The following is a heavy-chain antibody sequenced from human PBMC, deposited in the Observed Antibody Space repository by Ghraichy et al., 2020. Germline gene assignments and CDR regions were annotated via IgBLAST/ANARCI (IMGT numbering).Heavy chain of an antibody. CDR2: INHSGST. CDR1: GGSFSGYY. Sequence: SETLSLTCAVSGGSFSGYYWSWIRQPPGKGLEWIGEINHSGSTNYNPSLKSRVTISVDTSKNQFSLKLSSMTAADTAVYYCASGQGGPVRFPFDYWGQGTLVTVSS. CDR3: ASGQGGPVRFPFDY. V-gene: IGHV4-34*01. J-gene: IGHJ4*02. D-gene: IGHD2-21*01.